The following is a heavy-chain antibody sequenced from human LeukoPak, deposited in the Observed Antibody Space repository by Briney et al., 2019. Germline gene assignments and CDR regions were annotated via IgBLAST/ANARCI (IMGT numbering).Heavy chain of an antibody. J-gene: IGHJ5*02. D-gene: IGHD2-2*01. CDR1: GFSFSDYA. CDR2: ISYSGQQK. V-gene: IGHV3-30*04. Sequence: GGSLRLSCAASGFSFSDYAMHWVRQGPGKGLEWVAVISYSGQQKYYGDSVKGRFTVSRDNAKNSLYLQMNSLRADDTAVYYCARVVTAAWDWFDPWGQGTLVTVSS. CDR3: ARVVTAAWDWFDP.